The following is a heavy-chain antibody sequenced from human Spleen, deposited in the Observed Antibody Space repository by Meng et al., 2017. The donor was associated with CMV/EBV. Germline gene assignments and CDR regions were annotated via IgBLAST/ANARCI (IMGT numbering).Heavy chain of an antibody. CDR1: GYSFSSYW. Sequence: KVSCKGSGYSFSSYWIDWVRQVPGKGLEWMGTIYPGDSDTRYSPSFQGQVTISADKSISTTYLQWSSLKASDTAMYYCARHPYIWPDIVVVPAAPNAFDIWGQGTMVTVSS. D-gene: IGHD2-2*01. J-gene: IGHJ3*02. CDR3: ARHPYIWPDIVVVPAAPNAFDI. V-gene: IGHV5-51*01. CDR2: IYPGDSDT.